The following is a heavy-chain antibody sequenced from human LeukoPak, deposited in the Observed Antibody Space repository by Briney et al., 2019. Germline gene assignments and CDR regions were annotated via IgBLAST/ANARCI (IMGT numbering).Heavy chain of an antibody. CDR1: GLTFSSHR. CDR3: ASTISCLL. V-gene: IGHV3-74*01. J-gene: IGHJ4*02. D-gene: IGHD2-15*01. Sequence: GGSLRLSCAASGLTFSSHRMHWVRQAPGKGLVWVSRINGDGSSTTYADSVKGRFTISRDNTKNMLYLEMKSLRVEDTAVYYCASTISCLLWGQGTLVTVSS. CDR2: INGDGSST.